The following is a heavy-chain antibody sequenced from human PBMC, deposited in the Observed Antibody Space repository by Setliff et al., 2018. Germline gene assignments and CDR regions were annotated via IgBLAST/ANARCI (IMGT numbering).Heavy chain of an antibody. CDR3: ARDSVTLGQLERRGGFRYYDMVV. CDR1: GGTLSGYA. Sequence: SVKVSCKASGGTLSGYAFSWVRQAPGQGLEWVGGITPIFETAHYAQKFQDRVTITADKSTSTVYMELNSLISEDRAVYFCARDSVTLGQLERRGGFRYYDMVVWGQGTTVTVSS. D-gene: IGHD1-1*01. V-gene: IGHV1-69*06. J-gene: IGHJ6*02. CDR2: ITPIFETA.